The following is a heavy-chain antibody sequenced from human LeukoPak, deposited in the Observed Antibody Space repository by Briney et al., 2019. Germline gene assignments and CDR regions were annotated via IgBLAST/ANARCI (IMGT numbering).Heavy chain of an antibody. CDR1: GFTFSSYW. CDR2: IKQDGSEK. Sequence: GGSLRLSCADSGFTFSSYWMSWVRQAPGKGLEWVANIKQDGSEKYYVDSVKGRFTISRDNAKNSLSLQMNSLRAEDTAVSYCARASSDILTGYNDAFDIWGQGTMVTVSS. J-gene: IGHJ3*02. CDR3: ARASSDILTGYNDAFDI. D-gene: IGHD3-9*01. V-gene: IGHV3-7*01.